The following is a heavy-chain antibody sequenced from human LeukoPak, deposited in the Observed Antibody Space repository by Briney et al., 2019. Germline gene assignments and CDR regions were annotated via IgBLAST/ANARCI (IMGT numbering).Heavy chain of an antibody. CDR2: INPNSGGS. Sequence: ASVKVSCKNPGYTFNAYYMHWVRPAPGQGLEWMGWINPNSGGSNYAQKFQGRVTMTSDTSINTDYMELSRLISDDTAVYYCAGDGYNSRRFFDYWGQGTLVTVSS. CDR1: GYTFNAYY. V-gene: IGHV1-2*02. J-gene: IGHJ4*02. D-gene: IGHD5-24*01. CDR3: AGDGYNSRRFFDY.